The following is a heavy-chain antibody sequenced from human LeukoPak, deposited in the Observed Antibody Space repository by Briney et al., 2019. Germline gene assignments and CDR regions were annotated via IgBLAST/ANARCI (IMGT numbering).Heavy chain of an antibody. V-gene: IGHV6-1*01. Sequence: QTLSLTCAISGDSVSSNGASWNWIRQSPSRGLEWLGRTYYRSQQWHSDYAPSVKGRITLNADTSKNQFSLQLNSMTPEDTAVYYCGRETDFGVVTNWGQGTLVTVSS. CDR2: TYYRSQQWHS. CDR1: GDSVSSNGAS. D-gene: IGHD3-3*01. J-gene: IGHJ4*02. CDR3: GRETDFGVVTN.